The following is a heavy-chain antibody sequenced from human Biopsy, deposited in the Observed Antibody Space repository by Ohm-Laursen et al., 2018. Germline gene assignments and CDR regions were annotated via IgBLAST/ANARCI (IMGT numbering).Heavy chain of an antibody. Sequence: SVKASCKASAGTFTNYAISWARQDPGQGLEWMGGIIPIFGTANYAQKFQGRVTITADESTSTAYMEMSSLRSDDTAVYYCARDALGGGSYRFFYWGQGSLVTVSS. J-gene: IGHJ4*02. V-gene: IGHV1-69*13. CDR2: IIPIFGTA. D-gene: IGHD1-26*01. CDR3: ARDALGGGSYRFFY. CDR1: AGTFTNYA.